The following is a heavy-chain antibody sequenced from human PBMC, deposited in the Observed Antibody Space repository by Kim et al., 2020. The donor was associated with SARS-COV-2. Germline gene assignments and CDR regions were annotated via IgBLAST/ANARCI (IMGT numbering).Heavy chain of an antibody. V-gene: IGHV3-15*01. CDR3: TTIVSTTYYGMDV. CDR2: IKSKTDGGTT. D-gene: IGHD5-12*01. CDR1: GFTFSNAW. J-gene: IGHJ6*02. Sequence: GGSLRLSCAASGFTFSNAWMSWVRQAPGKGLEWVGRIKSKTDGGTTDYAAPVKGRFTISRDDSKNTLYLQMNSLKTEDTAVYYCTTIVSTTYYGMDVCGQGTTVTVSS.